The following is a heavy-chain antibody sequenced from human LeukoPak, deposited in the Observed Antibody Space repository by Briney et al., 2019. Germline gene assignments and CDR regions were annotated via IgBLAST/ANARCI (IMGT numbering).Heavy chain of an antibody. D-gene: IGHD1-1*01. CDR3: ARVGELEPFDY. V-gene: IGHV4-31*01. Sequence: RGREWIRYIYYSGSTYDNPSLKGPVTISVDTSKNQFSLKLSSVTAADTAVYYCARVGELEPFDYWGQGTLVTVSS. CDR2: IYYSGST. J-gene: IGHJ4*02.